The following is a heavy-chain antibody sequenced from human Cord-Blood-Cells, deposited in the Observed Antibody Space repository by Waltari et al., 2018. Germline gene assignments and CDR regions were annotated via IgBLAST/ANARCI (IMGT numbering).Heavy chain of an antibody. CDR3: ARVRGQAWFGELYYFDY. D-gene: IGHD3-10*01. J-gene: IGHJ4*02. V-gene: IGHV1-69*01. CDR1: GGTFSSYA. Sequence: QVQLVQSGAEVKKPGSSVKVSCKASGGTFSSYAISWVRQAPGQGREWMGGISPILGKANYATKFQGRVTITADESTSTAYMELSSLRSEDTAVYYCARVRGQAWFGELYYFDYWGQGTLVTVSS. CDR2: ISPILGKA.